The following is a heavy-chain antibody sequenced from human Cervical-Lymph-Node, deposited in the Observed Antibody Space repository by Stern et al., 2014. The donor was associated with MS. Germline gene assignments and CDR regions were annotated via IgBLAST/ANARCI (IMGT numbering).Heavy chain of an antibody. Sequence: QVQLVQSGAEVKKPGSSVKVSCTASGGTFSSYAINWVRQAPGQGPEWMGGILPIVGTANYAPRFQGRVTITADESTYTAYMELSSLRSEDTAVYYCARDRRHYDPSGGYYFDSWGQGTLVTVSS. V-gene: IGHV1-69*01. CDR1: GGTFSSYA. D-gene: IGHD3-22*01. CDR3: ARDRRHYDPSGGYYFDS. CDR2: ILPIVGTA. J-gene: IGHJ4*02.